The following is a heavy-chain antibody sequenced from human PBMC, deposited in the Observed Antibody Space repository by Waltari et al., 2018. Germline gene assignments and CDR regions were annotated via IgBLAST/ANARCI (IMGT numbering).Heavy chain of an antibody. CDR2: IYYSGST. CDR1: GGSISSPY. D-gene: IGHD3-16*01. Sequence: QVQLQESGPGLVKPSETLSLTCTVSGGSISSPYWSWIRQPPGKGLEWIGYIYYSGSTNYNPSLKSRVTISVDTSKNQFSLKLSSVTAADTAVYYCARERGLPYDAFDIWGQGTMVTVSS. J-gene: IGHJ3*02. V-gene: IGHV4-59*11. CDR3: ARERGLPYDAFDI.